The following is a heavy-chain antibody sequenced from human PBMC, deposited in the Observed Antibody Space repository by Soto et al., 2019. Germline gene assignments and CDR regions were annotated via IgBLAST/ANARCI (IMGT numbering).Heavy chain of an antibody. CDR3: TKDQYSRSWYGGEYGMEV. V-gene: IGHV3-30*18. CDR2: ISYDGSNK. J-gene: IGHJ6*02. D-gene: IGHD6-13*01. Sequence: PGGSLRLSCAASGFTFSSYGMHWVRQASGKGLEWVAVISYDGSNKYYADSVKGRFTISRDNSKNTLYLQMNSLRAEDTAVNYCTKDQYSRSWYGGEYGMEVCGQGTTVTVSS. CDR1: GFTFSSYG.